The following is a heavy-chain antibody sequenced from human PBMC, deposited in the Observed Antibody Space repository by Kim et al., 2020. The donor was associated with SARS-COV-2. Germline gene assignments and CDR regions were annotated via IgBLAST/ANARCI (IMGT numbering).Heavy chain of an antibody. J-gene: IGHJ2*01. CDR3: ARRLSTTSGSGSHYCDL. V-gene: IGHV4-34*01. CDR1: GGSFSGFY. D-gene: IGHD3-10*01. Sequence: SETLSLTCAVYGGSFSGFYWSWIRQPPGRGLEWIGEINHIGRTNYNPSLKSRVTISVDTSRNQFSLKLTSVTAADTAIYYCARRLSTTSGSGSHYCDLWG. CDR2: INHIGRT.